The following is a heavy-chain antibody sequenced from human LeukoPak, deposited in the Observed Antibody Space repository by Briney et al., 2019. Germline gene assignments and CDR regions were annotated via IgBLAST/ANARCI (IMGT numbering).Heavy chain of an antibody. CDR2: ISSSSSYI. CDR3: ARDLVRPGHFDF. Sequence: PGVSLRLSCAASGFDFSSYSMNWVRQAPGKGLEWVSSISSSSSYIYYADSVKGRFTISRDNAKNSVYLQMNSLRAEDTAVYYCARDLVRPGHFDFWGQGTLVTVSS. V-gene: IGHV3-21*01. CDR1: GFDFSSYS. J-gene: IGHJ4*02. D-gene: IGHD2-2*01.